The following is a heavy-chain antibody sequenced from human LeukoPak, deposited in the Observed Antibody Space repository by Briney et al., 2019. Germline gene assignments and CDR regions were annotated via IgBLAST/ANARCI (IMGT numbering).Heavy chain of an antibody. V-gene: IGHV3-30*19. CDR2: IWYDGSDK. CDR3: ARDHGGSSEFGEFPHYYSYGMDV. CDR1: GFTFSSHG. Sequence: GGSLRLSCAASGFTFSSHGMHWVRQAPGKGLEWVAVIWYDGSDKYYADSVKGRSTISRDNSKNTLYLQMNSLRAEDTAVYYCARDHGGSSEFGEFPHYYSYGMDVWGQGTTVTFSS. D-gene: IGHD3-10*01. J-gene: IGHJ6*02.